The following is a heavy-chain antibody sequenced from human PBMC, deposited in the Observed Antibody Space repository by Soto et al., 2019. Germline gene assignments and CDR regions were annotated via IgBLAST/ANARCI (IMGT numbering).Heavy chain of an antibody. CDR3: ARGRAAAGLPYLDC. D-gene: IGHD6-13*01. V-gene: IGHV4-59*01. CDR1: GGSISTYY. J-gene: IGHJ4*02. CDR2: IYYSGST. Sequence: QVQLQESGPGLVKPSETLSLTCTVSGGSISTYYWNWIRQPPGKGLEWIGFIYYSGSTNYNPSLRSRVIISRDTSKNQYSLSLNSVTAADTAVYYCARGRAAAGLPYLDCWGQGTLVTVSS.